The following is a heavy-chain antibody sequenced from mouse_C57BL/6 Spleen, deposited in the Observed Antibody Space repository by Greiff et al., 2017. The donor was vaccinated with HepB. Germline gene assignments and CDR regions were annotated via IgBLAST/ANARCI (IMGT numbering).Heavy chain of an antibody. J-gene: IGHJ2*01. CDR3: ARGGSTTVVEGY. CDR2: IDPSDSYT. CDR1: GYTFTSYW. V-gene: IGHV1-59*01. D-gene: IGHD1-1*01. Sequence: VQLQQPGAELVRPGTSVKLSCKASGYTFTSYWMHWVKQRPGQGLEWIGVIDPSDSYTNYNQKFKGKATLTVDTSSSTAYMQLSSLTSEDSAVYYCARGGSTTVVEGYWGQGTTLTVSS.